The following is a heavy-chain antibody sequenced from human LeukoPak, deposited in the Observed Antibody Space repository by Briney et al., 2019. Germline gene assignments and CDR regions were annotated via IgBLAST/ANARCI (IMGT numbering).Heavy chain of an antibody. V-gene: IGHV1-69*06. CDR2: IIPIFGTA. Sequence: SVKVSCKASGGTFSSYAISWVRQAPGQGLEWMGGIIPIFGTANYAQKFQGRVTITADKSTSTAYMELSSLRSEDTAVYYCATRSNSGSYSYMDVWGKGTTVTVSS. D-gene: IGHD1-26*01. CDR3: ATRSNSGSYSYMDV. J-gene: IGHJ6*03. CDR1: GGTFSSYA.